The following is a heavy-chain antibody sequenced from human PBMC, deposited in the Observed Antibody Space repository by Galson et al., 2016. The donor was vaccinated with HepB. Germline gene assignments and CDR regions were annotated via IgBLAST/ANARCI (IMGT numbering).Heavy chain of an antibody. CDR1: GFNFGSYA. CDR3: VKGPGYASSLRYFDL. V-gene: IGHV3-9*01. J-gene: IGHJ2*01. D-gene: IGHD6-13*01. CDR2: VSWNSGDT. Sequence: SLRLSCAASGFNFGSYAMHRVRQPPGKGLEWVSGVSWNSGDTGYADSVKGRFTISRDDAKKSLSLQMNSLRVEDTALYYCVKGPGYASSLRYFDLWGRGTLVTVSS.